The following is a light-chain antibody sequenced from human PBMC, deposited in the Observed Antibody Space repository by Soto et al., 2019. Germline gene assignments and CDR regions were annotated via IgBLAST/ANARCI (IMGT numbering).Light chain of an antibody. CDR1: QSISSW. V-gene: IGKV1-5*03. Sequence: DIQVTQSPSTLSASVGDRVTITCRASQSISSWLAWYQQIPGKAPKLLIYKASSLQSGVPSRFSGSGSETEFTLTITGLQPDDFATYYCHQYSRFPRTFGQGTKVENK. CDR3: HQYSRFPRT. J-gene: IGKJ1*01. CDR2: KAS.